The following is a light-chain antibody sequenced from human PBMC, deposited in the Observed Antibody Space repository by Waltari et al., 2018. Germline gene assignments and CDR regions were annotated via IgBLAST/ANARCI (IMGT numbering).Light chain of an antibody. V-gene: IGKV3-20*01. J-gene: IGKJ5*01. CDR2: GTS. CDR1: QSISSSY. CDR3: QHYDSSSIT. Sequence: EIVLTQSPGTLSLSPGERATLSCRASQSISSSYLAWYQQKPGQAPSLLIYGTSSRATGIPDRFSGSGSGTDFTLTISRLEPEDFAVYYCQHYDSSSITFGQGTRLEIK.